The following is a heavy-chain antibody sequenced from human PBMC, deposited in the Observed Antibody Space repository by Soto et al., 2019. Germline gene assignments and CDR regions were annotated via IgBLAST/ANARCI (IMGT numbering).Heavy chain of an antibody. CDR2: IYYSGST. CDR1: GGSISSGDYY. Sequence: PSETLSLTCTVSGGSISSGDYYWSWIRQPPGRGLEWIGYIYYSGSTYYNPSLKGRITISRDTSKNQFSLNLSSVTAADTAVYYCARSPRGYSYGYFDSWGQGTLVTVSS. CDR3: ARSPRGYSYGYFDS. V-gene: IGHV4-30-4*01. D-gene: IGHD5-18*01. J-gene: IGHJ4*02.